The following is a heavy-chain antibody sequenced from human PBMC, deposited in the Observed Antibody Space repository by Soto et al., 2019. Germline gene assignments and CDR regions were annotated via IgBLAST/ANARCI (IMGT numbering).Heavy chain of an antibody. CDR1: GFTFSSYG. Sequence: QTGGSLRLSCAAPGFTFSSYGMHWVRQAPGKGLEWVAVIWYDGSNKYYADSVKGRFTISRDNSKNTLYLQMNSLRAEDTAVYYCARAMVITMVRGVIITQHYYYGMDVWGQGTTVTVSS. D-gene: IGHD3-10*01. CDR2: IWYDGSNK. CDR3: ARAMVITMVRGVIITQHYYYGMDV. V-gene: IGHV3-33*01. J-gene: IGHJ6*02.